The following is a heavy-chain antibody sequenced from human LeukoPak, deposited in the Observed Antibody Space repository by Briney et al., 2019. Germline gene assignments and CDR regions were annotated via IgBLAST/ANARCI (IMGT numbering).Heavy chain of an antibody. CDR2: IYYSGST. CDR3: ARDRTFYSYGSPYYYYGMDV. J-gene: IGHJ6*02. V-gene: IGHV4-59*01. D-gene: IGHD5-18*01. CDR1: GGSISSYY. Sequence: PSETLSLTCTVSGGSISSYYWSWIRQPPGKGLEWIGYIYYSGSTNYNPSLKSRVTISVDTSKNQFSLKLSSVTAADTAVYYCARDRTFYSYGSPYYYYGMDVWGQGTTVTVSS.